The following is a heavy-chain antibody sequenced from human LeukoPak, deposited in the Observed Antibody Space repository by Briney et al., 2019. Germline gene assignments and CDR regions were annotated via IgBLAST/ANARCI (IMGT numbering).Heavy chain of an antibody. CDR1: GYSISSGHY. Sequence: SETLSLTCTVSGYSISSGHYWGWIRQPPGKGLEWIGTIYQSGSTYFNPSLKSRVTISVDTAKNQFSLKLSSVTAADTAVYYSARTYYYGSGSYYDSRDAFDIWGQGTMVTISS. V-gene: IGHV4-38-2*02. CDR3: ARTYYYGSGSYYDSRDAFDI. D-gene: IGHD3-10*01. J-gene: IGHJ3*02. CDR2: IYQSGST.